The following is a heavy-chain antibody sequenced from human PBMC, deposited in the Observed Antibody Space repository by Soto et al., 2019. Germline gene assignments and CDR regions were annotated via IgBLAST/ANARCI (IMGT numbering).Heavy chain of an antibody. CDR3: ARGGVGAARGADFGY. Sequence: PWGSLRLSCAASGFTFSSYTMNWVRQAPGQGLEWVSSIGSSSTYIYYADSVRGRFTIARDNAKNSLYLQMNGLRAEDTAVYYCARGGVGAARGADFGYWGQGTLVTVSS. J-gene: IGHJ4*02. CDR1: GFTFSSYT. D-gene: IGHD6-13*01. CDR2: IGSSSTYI. V-gene: IGHV3-21*01.